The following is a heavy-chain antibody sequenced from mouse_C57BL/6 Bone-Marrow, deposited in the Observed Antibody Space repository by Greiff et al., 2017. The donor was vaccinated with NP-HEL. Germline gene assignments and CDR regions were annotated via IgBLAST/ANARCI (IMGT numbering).Heavy chain of an antibody. J-gene: IGHJ4*01. Sequence: EVQLQQSGPELVKPGASVKIPCKASGYTFTDYNMDWVKQSPGKSLEWIGDINPNNGGTIYNQKFKGKATLTVDKSSSTAYMELRSLTSEDTAVYYGARADDYDPLYAVDYWGQGTSVTVSS. CDR1: GYTFTDYN. D-gene: IGHD2-4*01. CDR2: INPNNGGT. V-gene: IGHV1-18*01. CDR3: ARADDYDPLYAVDY.